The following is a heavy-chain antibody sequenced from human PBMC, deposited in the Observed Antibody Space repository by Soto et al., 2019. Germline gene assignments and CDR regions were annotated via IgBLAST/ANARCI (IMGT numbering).Heavy chain of an antibody. CDR1: GGSFSGYY. CDR2: INHSGSA. D-gene: IGHD6-13*01. V-gene: IGHV4-34*01. J-gene: IGHJ4*02. Sequence: PSETLSLTCAVYGGSFSGYYWSWIRQPPGKGLEWIGEINHSGSANYNPSLKSRVTISVDTSKNQFSLKLSSVTAADTAVYYCARESYSSSDLVYWGQGTLVTVSS. CDR3: ARESYSSSDLVY.